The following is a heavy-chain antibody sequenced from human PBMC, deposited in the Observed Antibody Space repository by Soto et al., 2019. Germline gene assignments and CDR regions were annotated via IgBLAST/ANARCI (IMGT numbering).Heavy chain of an antibody. CDR2: ITWNSGSI. CDR1: GFTFHDYA. J-gene: IGHJ4*01. D-gene: IGHD6-19*01. V-gene: IGHV3-9*01. Sequence: GGSLRLSCAASGFTFHDYAMHWVRQGQGKGLEWVSGITWNSGSIDYADSVKGRFTISRANAKNSLYLQMNSLRPEETALYYCAKDIREYSSGWTYFDYWGHGTLVTVS. CDR3: AKDIREYSSGWTYFDY.